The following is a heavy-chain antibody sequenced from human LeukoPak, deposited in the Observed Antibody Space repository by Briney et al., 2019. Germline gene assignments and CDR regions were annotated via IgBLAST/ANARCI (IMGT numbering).Heavy chain of an antibody. Sequence: SETLSLTCAVYGDSISNYYWSWLRQPPGKGLEWLGYIYYSGGTNYNPSLKSRVTISVDTSKIHFSLKLSSVTAADTAAYYCARHRGGFDLWGQGTMVTVSS. CDR1: GDSISNYY. CDR2: IYYSGGT. CDR3: ARHRGGFDL. J-gene: IGHJ3*01. D-gene: IGHD2-15*01. V-gene: IGHV4-59*01.